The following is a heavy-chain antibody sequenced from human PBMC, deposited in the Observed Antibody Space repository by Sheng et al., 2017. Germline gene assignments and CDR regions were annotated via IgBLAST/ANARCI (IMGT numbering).Heavy chain of an antibody. Sequence: QVQLVQSGAEVKKPGASVKVSCKGFWLHLYQLWYQLGATGPWTRGLSGWDGSALTMVTQTMHRSLQGRVTMTXDTSTSTAYMELRSLRSDDTAVYYCARVDHDFWSGYYRVYYMDVWGKGTTVTV. J-gene: IGHJ6*03. D-gene: IGHD3-3*01. CDR1: LHLYQLW. CDR2: SALTMVT. V-gene: IGHV1-18*01. CDR3: ARVDHDFWSGYYRVYYMDV.